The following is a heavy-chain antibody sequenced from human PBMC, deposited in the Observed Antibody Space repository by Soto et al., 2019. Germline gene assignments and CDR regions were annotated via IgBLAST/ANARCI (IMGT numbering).Heavy chain of an antibody. CDR3: ARDRSSSSSGGSYGMDV. D-gene: IGHD6-6*01. CDR1: GFTFSSYS. V-gene: IGHV3-21*01. CDR2: ISSSSYI. Sequence: GGSLRLSCAASGFTFSSYSMNWVRQAPGKGLEWVSSISSSSYIYYADSVKGRFTISRDNAKNSLYLQMNSLRAEDTAVYYCARDRSSSSSGGSYGMDVWGQGTTVTVSS. J-gene: IGHJ6*02.